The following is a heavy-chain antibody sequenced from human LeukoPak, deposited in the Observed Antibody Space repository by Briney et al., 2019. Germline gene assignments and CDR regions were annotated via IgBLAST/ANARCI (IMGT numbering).Heavy chain of an antibody. Sequence: PSETLSLTCTVSGGSISSYYWSWIRQPPGKGLEWLGYIYYSGSTNYNPSLKSRVTISVDTSKNQFSLKLSSVTAADTAVYYCARGRGHSSWVGGAEYFQHWGQGTLVTVSS. CDR3: ARGRGHSSWVGGAEYFQH. CDR2: IYYSGST. D-gene: IGHD6-13*01. CDR1: GGSISSYY. V-gene: IGHV4-59*01. J-gene: IGHJ1*01.